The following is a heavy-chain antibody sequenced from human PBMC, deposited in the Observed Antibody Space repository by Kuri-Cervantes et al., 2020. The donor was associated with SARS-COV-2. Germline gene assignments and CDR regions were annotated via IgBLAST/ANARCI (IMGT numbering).Heavy chain of an antibody. CDR2: IGTAGDT. D-gene: IGHD3-16*01. J-gene: IGHJ6*02. V-gene: IGHV3-13*01. Sequence: GESLKISCVASGFTFSSYDMNWVRQATGEGLEWVSAIGTAGDTYYSGSVKDRFNISRENAKNSLYLQLSSMSAGDSAVYYYARELGGARFGGLDVWGQGTPVTVSS. CDR3: ARELGGARFGGLDV. CDR1: GFTFSSYD.